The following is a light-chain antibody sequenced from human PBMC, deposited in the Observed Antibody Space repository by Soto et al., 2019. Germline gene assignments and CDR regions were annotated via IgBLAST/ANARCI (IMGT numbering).Light chain of an antibody. CDR1: QGISSW. CDR3: QQYYNYST. V-gene: IGKV1-5*03. Sequence: DIQMTQSPSSVSASVGDRVTITCRASQGISSWLAWYQQKPGKAPKLLIYKASTLKSGVPSRFSGSGSGTEFNLTISSLQPDDFATYCCQQYYNYSTFGQGTKVDIK. CDR2: KAS. J-gene: IGKJ1*01.